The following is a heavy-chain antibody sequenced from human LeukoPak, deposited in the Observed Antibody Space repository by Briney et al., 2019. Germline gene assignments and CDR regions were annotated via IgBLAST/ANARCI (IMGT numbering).Heavy chain of an antibody. J-gene: IGHJ4*02. V-gene: IGHV4-38-2*02. Sequence: SETLSLTCTVSGYSISSGYYWGWIRQPPGKGLEWIGSIYHSGSTYYNPSLKSRVTISVDTSKNQFSLKLSSVTAADTAVYYCARDPSGYYPYFDYWGQGTLVTVSS. CDR2: IYHSGST. CDR3: ARDPSGYYPYFDY. D-gene: IGHD3-3*01. CDR1: GYSISSGYY.